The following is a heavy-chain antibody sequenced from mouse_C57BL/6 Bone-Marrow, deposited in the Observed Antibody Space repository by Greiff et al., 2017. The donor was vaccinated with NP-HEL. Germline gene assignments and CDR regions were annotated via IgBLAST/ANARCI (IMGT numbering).Heavy chain of an antibody. V-gene: IGHV1-69*01. CDR1: GYTFTSYW. J-gene: IGHJ1*03. CDR3: ARPYYGSSYRYFDV. CDR2: IDPSDSYT. D-gene: IGHD1-1*01. Sequence: QVQLQQPGAELVMPGASVKLSCKASGYTFTSYWMHWVKQRPGQGLEWIGEIDPSDSYTNYNQKFKGKSTLTVDKSSSTAYMQLSSLTSEDSAVYYCARPYYGSSYRYFDVWGTGTTSPSPQ.